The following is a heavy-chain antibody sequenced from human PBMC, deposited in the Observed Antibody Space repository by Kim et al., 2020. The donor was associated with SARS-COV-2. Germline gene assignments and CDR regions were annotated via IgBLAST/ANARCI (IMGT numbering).Heavy chain of an antibody. CDR2: IWYDGSNK. D-gene: IGHD7-27*01. CDR3: AKEGTATGEGADYYYGMDV. CDR1: GFTFSSYG. J-gene: IGHJ6*02. V-gene: IGHV3-33*06. Sequence: GGSLRLSCAASGFTFSSYGMHWVRQAPGKGLEWVAVIWYDGSNKYYADSVKGRFTISRDNSKNTLYLQMNSLRAEDTAVYYCAKEGTATGEGADYYYGMDVWGQGTTVTVSS.